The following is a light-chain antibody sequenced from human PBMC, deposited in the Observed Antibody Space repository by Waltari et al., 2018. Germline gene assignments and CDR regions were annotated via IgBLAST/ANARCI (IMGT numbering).Light chain of an antibody. V-gene: IGKV4-1*01. Sequence: DIVMTQSPDSLAVSLGERATINCKSSQSVLYNSNNKNYLAWYQQKPGQPPKLLIYWASTRESGVHDRFSGSGSGTDFTLTISSLQAEDVAVYYCQQYYTTRTFGQGTKVEIK. J-gene: IGKJ1*01. CDR3: QQYYTTRT. CDR2: WAS. CDR1: QSVLYNSNNKNY.